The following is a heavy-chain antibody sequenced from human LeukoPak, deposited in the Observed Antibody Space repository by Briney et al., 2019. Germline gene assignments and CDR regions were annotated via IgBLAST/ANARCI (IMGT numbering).Heavy chain of an antibody. CDR1: GFTFSSSW. D-gene: IGHD3-10*02. CDR2: IIRDGSST. V-gene: IGHV3-74*01. Sequence: GGSLRLSCAAPGFTFSSSWMHWVREAPGKLLVWVSRIIRDGSSTNYADSVKCRFSISRDNAKNSLYLQMNSLRAEDTAVYYCSRDMYGLGAYWGQGTLVTVS. J-gene: IGHJ4*02. CDR3: SRDMYGLGAY.